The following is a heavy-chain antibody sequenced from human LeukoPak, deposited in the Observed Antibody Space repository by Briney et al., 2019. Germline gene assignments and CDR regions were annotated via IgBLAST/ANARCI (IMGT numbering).Heavy chain of an antibody. V-gene: IGHV4-4*08. CDR3: ARDRAYYYTDF. CDR1: GGTISTYH. J-gene: IGHJ6*03. D-gene: IGHD2-21*01. Sequence: SETLSLTCTVSGGTISTYHWSWIRPPPGKGLEWIGYIYSRGNTKYNPSLKSRVTISADMSKNQFSLELDSVTAADTAVYYCARDRAYYYTDFWGKGTTVTVSS. CDR2: IYSRGNT.